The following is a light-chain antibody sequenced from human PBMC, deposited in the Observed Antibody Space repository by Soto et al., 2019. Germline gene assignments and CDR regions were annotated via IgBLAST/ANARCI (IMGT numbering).Light chain of an antibody. CDR1: QSVSSTY. Sequence: EIVLTQSPGTLSLSPGERATLSCRASQSVSSTYLARYQQKPGQAPRLLIYAASSRATGIPDRFSGSGSGTDFTLTISRLEPEDFAVYYCQQYGSSPPLTFGGGTKVEIK. CDR3: QQYGSSPPLT. J-gene: IGKJ4*01. V-gene: IGKV3-20*01. CDR2: AAS.